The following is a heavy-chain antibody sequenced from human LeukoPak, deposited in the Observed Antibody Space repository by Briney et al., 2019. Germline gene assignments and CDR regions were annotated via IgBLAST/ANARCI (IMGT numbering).Heavy chain of an antibody. CDR3: ERALIAVAGTLGFDY. Sequence: ASVKVSCKASGGTFSSYAISWVRQAPGQGLEWMGWINAGNGNTKYSQEFQGRVTITRDTSTSTAYMELSSLRSEDMAVYYCERALIAVAGTLGFDYWGQGTLVTVSS. J-gene: IGHJ4*02. D-gene: IGHD6-19*01. V-gene: IGHV1-3*03. CDR1: GGTFSSYA. CDR2: INAGNGNT.